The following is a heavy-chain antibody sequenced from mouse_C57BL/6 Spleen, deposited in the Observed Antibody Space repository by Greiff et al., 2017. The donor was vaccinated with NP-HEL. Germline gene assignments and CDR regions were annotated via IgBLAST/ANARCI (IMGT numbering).Heavy chain of an antibody. V-gene: IGHV1-69*01. Sequence: VQLQQPGAELVMPGASVKLSCKASGYTFTSYWMHWVKQRPGQGLEWIGEIDPSDSYTNYNQKFKGKSTLTVDKSSSTAYMQLSSLTSEDSAVYYCARFYGNYEYYAMDYWGQGTSVTVSS. D-gene: IGHD2-1*01. CDR3: ARFYGNYEYYAMDY. CDR1: GYTFTSYW. J-gene: IGHJ4*01. CDR2: IDPSDSYT.